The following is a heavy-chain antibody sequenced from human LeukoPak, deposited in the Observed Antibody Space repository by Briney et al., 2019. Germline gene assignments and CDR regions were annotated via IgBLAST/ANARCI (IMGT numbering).Heavy chain of an antibody. CDR1: GGTFSSYA. V-gene: IGHV1-69*13. CDR2: VIPIFGTA. D-gene: IGHD1-26*01. CDR3: ARYVVGATTVGAFDI. Sequence: SVKVSCKASGGTFSSYAISWVRQAPGQGLEWMGGVIPIFGTANYAQKFQGRVTITADESTSTAYMELSSLRSEDTAVYYCARYVVGATTVGAFDIWGQGTMVTVSS. J-gene: IGHJ3*02.